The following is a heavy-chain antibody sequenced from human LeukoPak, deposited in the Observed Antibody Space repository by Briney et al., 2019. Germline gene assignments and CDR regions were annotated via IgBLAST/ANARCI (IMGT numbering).Heavy chain of an antibody. CDR1: GGSFSGYY. Sequence: PSETLSLTCAVYGGSFSGYYWSWIRQPPGKGLEWIGEINHSGSTNYYPSLNSRVTISLDTSKNQFSLKLSSVTAADTAVYYCARRASVAGTWAFDIWGQGTMVTVSS. CDR3: ARRASVAGTWAFDI. V-gene: IGHV4-34*01. D-gene: IGHD6-19*01. CDR2: INHSGST. J-gene: IGHJ3*02.